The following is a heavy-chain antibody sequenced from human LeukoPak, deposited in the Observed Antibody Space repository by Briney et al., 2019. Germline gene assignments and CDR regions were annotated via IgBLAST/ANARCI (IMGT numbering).Heavy chain of an antibody. CDR3: GYCPGDCYIPDY. Sequence: GESLRISCKGSGYRFTNYWINWVRQLRGKGLEWTGRIDPSDSHTYYSPSFQGHVTISADKSINTAYLQWSSLQASDTAMYYCGYCPGDCYIPDYWGQGTLVTVSS. D-gene: IGHD2-21*02. J-gene: IGHJ4*02. CDR2: IDPSDSHT. CDR1: GYRFTNYW. V-gene: IGHV5-10-1*01.